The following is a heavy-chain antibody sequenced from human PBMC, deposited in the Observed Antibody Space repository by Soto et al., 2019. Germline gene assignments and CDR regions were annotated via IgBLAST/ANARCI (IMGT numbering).Heavy chain of an antibody. V-gene: IGHV3-30*18. Sequence: GGSLRLSCAASGFTFSSYGMHWVRQAPGKGLEWVAVISYDGSNKYYADSVKGRFTISRDNSKNTLYLQMNSLRAEDTAVYYCAKDLWPLRFQGDYGMDVGGQGTTVTVSS. CDR1: GFTFSSYG. CDR2: ISYDGSNK. CDR3: AKDLWPLRFQGDYGMDV. J-gene: IGHJ6*02. D-gene: IGHD3-3*01.